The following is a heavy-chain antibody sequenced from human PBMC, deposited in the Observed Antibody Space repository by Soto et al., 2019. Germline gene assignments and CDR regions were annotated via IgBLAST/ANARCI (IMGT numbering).Heavy chain of an antibody. CDR1: GDSISSSSQY. CDR2: IHYSGTS. V-gene: IGHV4-39*01. J-gene: IGHJ5*02. Sequence: SETLSLTCSVSGDSISSSSQYWGWIRQPPGKGLEWIGSIHYSGTSYYNPSLKSRVTIFVDTSKNQLSLKLSSVTAADTAVYYWARHWIAGSSIPWGQGTLVTVSS. CDR3: ARHWIAGSSIP. D-gene: IGHD2-21*01.